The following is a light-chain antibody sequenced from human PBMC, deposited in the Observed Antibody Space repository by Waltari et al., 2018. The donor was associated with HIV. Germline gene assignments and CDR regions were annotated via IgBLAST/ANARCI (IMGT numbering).Light chain of an antibody. CDR3: QQYGSSPWT. J-gene: IGKJ1*01. Sequence: EIVLTQYPGTLALSPGERDTLTGRASQAVNSNFLAGYQQKPGQAPRLLIYVASSRASGTPDTFSGTGSGTDFTLIISRLEPEDFAVYYCQQYGSSPWTFGQGTKVEI. CDR1: QAVNSNF. CDR2: VAS. V-gene: IGKV3-20*01.